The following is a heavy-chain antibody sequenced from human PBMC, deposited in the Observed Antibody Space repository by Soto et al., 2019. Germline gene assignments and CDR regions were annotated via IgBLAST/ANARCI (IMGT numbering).Heavy chain of an antibody. CDR2: IIPIFGTA. D-gene: IGHD3-22*01. J-gene: IGHJ5*02. CDR3: ARAPSYYDSSGYYYGWFDP. V-gene: IGHV1-69*13. CDR1: GGTFSSYA. Sequence: SVKVSCKASGGTFSSYAISWVRQAPGQGLEWMGGIIPIFGTANYAQKFQGRVTITADESTSTAYMELSSLRSEDTAVYYCARAPSYYDSSGYYYGWFDPWGQGTLVTVYS.